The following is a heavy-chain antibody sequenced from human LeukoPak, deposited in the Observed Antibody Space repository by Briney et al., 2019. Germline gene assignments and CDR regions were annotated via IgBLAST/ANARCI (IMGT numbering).Heavy chain of an antibody. J-gene: IGHJ4*02. V-gene: IGHV3-23*01. CDR1: GFTFNTYA. D-gene: IGHD6-19*01. CDR2: IFGSGGSA. CDR3: AKTTAGYSSGRYPGWPADS. Sequence: GGSLRLSCAASGFTFNTYAMYWVRQAPGKGLEWVSGIFGSGGSAHYADSVKGRFTISRDNSKNTVYLQMNSLRAEDTAVYYCAKTTAGYSSGRYPGWPADSWGQGALVTVSS.